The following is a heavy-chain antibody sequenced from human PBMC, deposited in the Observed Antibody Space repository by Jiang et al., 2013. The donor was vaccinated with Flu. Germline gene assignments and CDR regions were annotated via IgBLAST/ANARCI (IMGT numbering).Heavy chain of an antibody. D-gene: IGHD2-21*02. CDR2: IHNSGTT. Sequence: GPGLVKPSETLSLTCTVSSGSISSHYWSWIRQPPGKGLEWIGYIHNSGTTNYNPSLKSRVTISIDTSTNQFSLKLISVTAPDTAVYYCARSYCGGDCYSMFGYSYYGMDVWGQGTT. V-gene: IGHV4-59*08. J-gene: IGHJ6*02. CDR3: ARSYCGGDCYSMFGYSYYGMDV. CDR1: SGSISSHY.